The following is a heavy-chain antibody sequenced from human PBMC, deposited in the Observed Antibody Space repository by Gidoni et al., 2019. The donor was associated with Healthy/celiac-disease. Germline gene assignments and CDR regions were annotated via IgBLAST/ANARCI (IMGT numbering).Heavy chain of an antibody. CDR3: ASPSIARYSGYGY. CDR1: GGSFRGYY. D-gene: IGHD5-12*01. J-gene: IGHJ4*02. V-gene: IGHV4-34*01. CDR2: IYHRGIT. Sequence: QVQLQQWGAGLMQPAETLSLTCAVCGGSFRGYYWRWLRQPPGKGLGWIGKIYHRGITNYNPSLKSRATISVDTSKNHFSLKQSSVTAADTAVYYCASPSIARYSGYGYWGQGTLVTVSS.